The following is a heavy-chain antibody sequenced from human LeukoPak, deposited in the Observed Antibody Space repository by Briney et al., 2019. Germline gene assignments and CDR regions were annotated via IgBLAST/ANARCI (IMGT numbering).Heavy chain of an antibody. J-gene: IGHJ6*03. CDR3: ARGTATIFGVVITPHYYMDV. D-gene: IGHD3-3*01. V-gene: IGHV1-8*01. CDR2: MNDNSGNT. Sequence: ASVTVSFKASGYTFTIYDINWVRQATGQGGGWMGWMNDNSGNTGYAQKFQGRVTMTRNTSISTAYMELSCLRSEDTAVYYCARGTATIFGVVITPHYYMDVWGKGTTVTVSS. CDR1: GYTFTIYD.